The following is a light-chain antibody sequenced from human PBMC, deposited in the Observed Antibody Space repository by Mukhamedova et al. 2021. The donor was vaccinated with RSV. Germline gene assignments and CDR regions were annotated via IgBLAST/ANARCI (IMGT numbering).Light chain of an antibody. CDR3: CSYAGSYTFGV. CDR1: SSDVGSYNL. V-gene: IGLV2-11*01. CDR2: EGS. Sequence: CTGTSSDVGSYNLVSWYQQHPGKAPKLMIYEGSKRPSGVPDRFSGSKSGNTASLTISGLQAEDEADYYCCSYAGSYTFGVFGGG. J-gene: IGLJ2*01.